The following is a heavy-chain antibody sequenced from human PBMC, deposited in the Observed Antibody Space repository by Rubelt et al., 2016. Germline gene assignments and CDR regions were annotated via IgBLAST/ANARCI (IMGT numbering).Heavy chain of an antibody. J-gene: IGHJ5*02. D-gene: IGHD6-19*01. V-gene: IGHV4-39*01. Sequence: GGSISSSSYYWGWIRQPPGKGLEWIGSIYYSGSTYYNPSLKSRVTISVDTSKNQFSLKLSSVTAADTAVYYCASPIGTSGWDPWGQGTLVTVSS. CDR3: ASPIGTSGWDP. CDR1: GGSISSSSYY. CDR2: IYYSGST.